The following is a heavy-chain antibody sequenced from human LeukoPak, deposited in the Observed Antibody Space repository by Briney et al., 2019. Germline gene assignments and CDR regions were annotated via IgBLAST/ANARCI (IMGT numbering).Heavy chain of an antibody. Sequence: PSETLSLTCTVSGGSISSSSYYWGWIRQPPGKGLEWIGSIYYSGSTYYNPSLKSRVTISVDTSKNQFSLQLSSVTAADTAVYYCARLSNDYYDDIWGSYSGAYYFDYWGQGTLVTVSS. V-gene: IGHV4-39*01. CDR1: GGSISSSSYY. CDR2: IYYSGST. D-gene: IGHD3-16*01. CDR3: ARLSNDYYDDIWGSYSGAYYFDY. J-gene: IGHJ4*02.